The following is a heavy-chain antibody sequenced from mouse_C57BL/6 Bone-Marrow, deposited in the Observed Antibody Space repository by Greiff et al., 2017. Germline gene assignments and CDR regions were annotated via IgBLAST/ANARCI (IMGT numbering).Heavy chain of an antibody. Sequence: EVKLMESGGGLVQPGGSLKLSCAASGFTFSDYGMAWVRQAPRKGPEWVAFISNLAYSIYYADTVTGRFTISRENAKNTLYLEMGSLRSEDTAMYYCARSYGSRGAMDYWGQGTSVTVSS. V-gene: IGHV5-15*01. J-gene: IGHJ4*01. D-gene: IGHD1-1*01. CDR1: GFTFSDYG. CDR2: ISNLAYSI. CDR3: ARSYGSRGAMDY.